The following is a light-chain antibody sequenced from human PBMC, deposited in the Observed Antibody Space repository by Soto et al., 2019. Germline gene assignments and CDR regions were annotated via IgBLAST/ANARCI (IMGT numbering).Light chain of an antibody. CDR3: HQRQSWPRT. Sequence: EIVLTQSPCTLSFSPWERSTLSFMASQSVSSTYLAWYRQKPGQAPRLLIYGASNRATGIPARFSGSGSGTDFTLTISSLEPEDFAVYYCHQRQSWPRTFGQGTKVDIK. V-gene: IGKV3-11*01. J-gene: IGKJ1*01. CDR1: QSVSSTY. CDR2: GAS.